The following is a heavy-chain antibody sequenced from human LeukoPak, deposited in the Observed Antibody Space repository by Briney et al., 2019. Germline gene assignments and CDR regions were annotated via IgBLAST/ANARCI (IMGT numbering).Heavy chain of an antibody. Sequence: KPGGSLRLSCEVSGFTFFMYTMHWVRRAPGKGLEWVLLVSYDGSNEYYVDSVTGRFTISRDNSKNTLYLQMNSLRPEDTAVHYCARSYGSASYNIDYWGQGTLVTVSS. D-gene: IGHD3-10*01. CDR1: GFTFFMYT. CDR3: ARSYGSASYNIDY. J-gene: IGHJ4*02. V-gene: IGHV3-30*04. CDR2: VSYDGSNE.